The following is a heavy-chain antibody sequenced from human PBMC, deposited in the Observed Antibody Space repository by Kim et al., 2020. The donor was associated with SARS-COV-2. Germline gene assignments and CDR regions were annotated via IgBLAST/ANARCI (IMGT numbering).Heavy chain of an antibody. D-gene: IGHD6-19*01. V-gene: IGHV3-74*01. CDR3: ARGRIAVPLFDP. Sequence: SYADSVKGRFTIARDNAKNTLYLQMNSLRAEDTAVYYCARGRIAVPLFDPWGQGTLVTVSS. J-gene: IGHJ5*02.